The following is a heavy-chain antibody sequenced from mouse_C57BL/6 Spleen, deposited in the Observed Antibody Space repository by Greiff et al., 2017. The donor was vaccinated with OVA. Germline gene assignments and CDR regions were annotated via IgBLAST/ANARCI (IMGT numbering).Heavy chain of an antibody. CDR1: GYAFSSSW. CDR2: IYPGDGDT. Sequence: QVQLQQSGPELVKPGASVKISCKASGYAFSSSWMNWVKQRPGKGLEWIGRIYPGDGDTKYNGKFKGKATLTADKSSSTAYMQLSSLTSEDSAVYFCARYGGTDFDYWGQGTTLTVSS. D-gene: IGHD1-1*02. J-gene: IGHJ2*01. CDR3: ARYGGTDFDY. V-gene: IGHV1-82*01.